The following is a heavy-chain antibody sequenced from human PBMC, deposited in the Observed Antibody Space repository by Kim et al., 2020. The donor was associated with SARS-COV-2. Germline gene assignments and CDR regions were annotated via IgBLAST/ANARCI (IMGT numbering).Heavy chain of an antibody. D-gene: IGHD6-13*01. V-gene: IGHV5-10-1*01. CDR3: ARLGLFDPAGIAAAGTVYGMDV. J-gene: IGHJ6*02. CDR2: IDPSDSYT. CDR1: GYSFTSYW. Sequence: GESLQISCKGSGYSFTSYWISWVRQMPGKGLEWMGRIDPSDSYTNYSPSFQGHVTISADKSISTAYLQWSSLKASDTAMYYCARLGLFDPAGIAAAGTVYGMDVWGQGTTVTVSS.